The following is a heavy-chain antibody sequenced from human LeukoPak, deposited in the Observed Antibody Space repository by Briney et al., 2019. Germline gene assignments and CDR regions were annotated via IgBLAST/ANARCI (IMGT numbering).Heavy chain of an antibody. J-gene: IGHJ6*03. V-gene: IGHV3-23*01. CDR1: GFTFSSYG. CDR2: ISGSDGST. Sequence: PGGSLRLSCAASGFTFSSYGMSWVRQAPGRGLEWVSAISGSDGSTYYADYVEGRFTISRDKSKNTLYLQMNSLRAEDTAIYYCAKDRSRYYNYYYMDVWGKGTTVTISS. CDR3: AKDRSRYYNYYYMDV. D-gene: IGHD3-9*01.